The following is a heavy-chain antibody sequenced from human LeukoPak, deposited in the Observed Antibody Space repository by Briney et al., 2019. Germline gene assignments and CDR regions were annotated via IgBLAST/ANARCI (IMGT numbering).Heavy chain of an antibody. V-gene: IGHV3-74*01. CDR3: ARDFLHLGG. CDR1: GFTFSSYW. D-gene: IGHD3-16*01. CDR2: ISTDGSST. Sequence: PGGSLRLSCAASGFTFSSYWMHWVRQAPGKGLVWVSRISTDGSSTSYADSVKGRFTISRDNAKNTLYLQMNSLRAEDTAVCYCARDFLHLGGWGQGTMVTVSS. J-gene: IGHJ3*01.